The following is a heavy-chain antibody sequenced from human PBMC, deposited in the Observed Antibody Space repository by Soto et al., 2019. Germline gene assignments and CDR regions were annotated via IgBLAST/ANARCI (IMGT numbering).Heavy chain of an antibody. J-gene: IGHJ6*02. CDR1: GFTFSVYA. CDR2: VTANGGST. CDR3: ASLGVGDWANYYYYYGMDV. Sequence: EVQLLESGGGFVQPGGSLRLSCAATGFTFSVYAMTWVRQAPGKGLEWVSAVTANGGSTYSADSVKGRFTISRDNSKNTLFLQMNSLRAEDTAVYYCASLGVGDWANYYYYYGMDVWGQGTTSPSP. D-gene: IGHD2-21*02. V-gene: IGHV3-23*01.